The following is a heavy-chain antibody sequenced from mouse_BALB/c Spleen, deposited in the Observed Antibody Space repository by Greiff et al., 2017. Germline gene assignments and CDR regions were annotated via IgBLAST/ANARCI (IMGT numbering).Heavy chain of an antibody. Sequence: EVMLVESGGGLVKPGGSLKLSCAASGFAFSSYDMSWVRQTPEKRLEWVAYISSGGGSTYYPDTVKGRFTISRDNAKNTLYLQMSSLKSEDTAMYYCARHQRHYYGYYAMDYWGQGTSVTVSS. J-gene: IGHJ4*01. CDR1: GFAFSSYD. D-gene: IGHD1-2*01. CDR3: ARHQRHYYGYYAMDY. V-gene: IGHV5-12-1*01. CDR2: ISSGGGST.